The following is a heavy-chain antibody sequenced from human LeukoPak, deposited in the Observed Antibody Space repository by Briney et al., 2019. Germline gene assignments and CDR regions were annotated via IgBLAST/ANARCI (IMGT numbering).Heavy chain of an antibody. CDR2: IYSGGST. D-gene: IGHD6-13*01. J-gene: IGHJ6*03. Sequence: PGGSLRLSSAASGFTVSSNYMSWVRQAPGKGLEWVSVIYSGGSTYYADSVRGRFAISRDNAQYLAYLQMNSLRAEDTAVYYCARLDRADYSTSPVPYYNYYMNAWDKGTTVIVSS. CDR3: ARLDRADYSTSPVPYYNYYMNA. CDR1: GFTVSSNY. V-gene: IGHV3-66*04.